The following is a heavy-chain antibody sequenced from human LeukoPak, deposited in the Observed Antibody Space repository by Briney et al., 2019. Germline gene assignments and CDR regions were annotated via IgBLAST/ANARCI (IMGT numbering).Heavy chain of an antibody. CDR3: ARKLRFLEWLPYARWFDP. D-gene: IGHD3-3*01. J-gene: IGHJ5*02. V-gene: IGHV4-30-4*08. CDR2: ICYSGST. CDR1: GGSISSGDYY. Sequence: SQTLSLTCTVSGGSISSGDYYWSWIRQPPGKGLEWIGYICYSGSTYYNPSLKSRVTISVDTSKNQFSLKLSSVTAADTAVYYCARKLRFLEWLPYARWFDPWGQGTLVTVSS.